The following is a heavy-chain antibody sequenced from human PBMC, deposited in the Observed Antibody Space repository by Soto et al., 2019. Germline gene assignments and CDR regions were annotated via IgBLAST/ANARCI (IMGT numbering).Heavy chain of an antibody. D-gene: IGHD6-25*01. V-gene: IGHV3-7*03. CDR1: GFALSMYW. Sequence: PWGSLRLSCEASGFALSMYWMSWVRQAPGKGLQWVANINQDGSIQHYVDSVRGRFTVSRENAKNSLFLQMNSLSADDTAAYYCATLTETAKTFVYWGQGTTVTVYS. CDR3: ATLTETAKTFVY. J-gene: IGHJ4*02. CDR2: INQDGSIQ.